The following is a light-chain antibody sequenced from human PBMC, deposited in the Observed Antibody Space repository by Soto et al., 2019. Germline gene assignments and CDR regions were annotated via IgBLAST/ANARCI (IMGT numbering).Light chain of an antibody. V-gene: IGKV3-11*01. J-gene: IGKJ1*01. CDR2: DAS. Sequence: EIVLTQSPATLSLSPGERATLSCRASPSVSSYLAWYQQKPGQAPRLLIYDASNRATGIPARFSGSGSGTDFTLTIISLEPEDFAVYYCQQRSNWPWTFGQGTKVEI. CDR1: PSVSSY. CDR3: QQRSNWPWT.